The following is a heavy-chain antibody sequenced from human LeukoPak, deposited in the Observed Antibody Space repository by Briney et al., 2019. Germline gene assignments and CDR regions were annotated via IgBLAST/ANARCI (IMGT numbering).Heavy chain of an antibody. V-gene: IGHV4-59*01. CDR3: ARGTDYYDSSGYWDYYFDY. Sequence: SETLSLTCAVYGGSFSAYYWSWIRQPPGKGLEWIGYIYYSGSTNYNPSLKSRVTISVDTSKNQFSLKLSSVTAADTAVYYCARGTDYYDSSGYWDYYFDYWGQGTLVTVSS. CDR1: GGSFSAYY. J-gene: IGHJ4*02. CDR2: IYYSGST. D-gene: IGHD3-22*01.